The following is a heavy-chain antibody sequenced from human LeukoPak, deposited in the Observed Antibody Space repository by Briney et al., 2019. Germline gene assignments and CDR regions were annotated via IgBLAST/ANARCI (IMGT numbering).Heavy chain of an antibody. CDR2: IYPGDSDT. Sequence: GESLKISCKGSGYSFTSYWIGWVRQMPGKGLEWMGIIYPGDSDTRYSPSFQGQVTISADKSISTAYLQWSSLKASDTAMYYCARFSRRNRTVVVTAYVDYWGQGTLVTVSS. CDR3: ARFSRRNRTVVVTAYVDY. D-gene: IGHD2-21*02. V-gene: IGHV5-51*01. J-gene: IGHJ4*02. CDR1: GYSFTSYW.